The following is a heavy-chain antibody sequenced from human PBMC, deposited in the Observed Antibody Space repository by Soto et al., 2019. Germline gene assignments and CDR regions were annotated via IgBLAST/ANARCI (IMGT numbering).Heavy chain of an antibody. J-gene: IGHJ6*03. CDR1: GGSFSGYY. D-gene: IGHD3-3*01. V-gene: IGHV4-34*01. Sequence: TCAVYGGSFSGYYWSWIRQPPGKGLEWIGEINHSGSTNYNPSLKSRVTISVDTSKNQFSLKLSSVTAADTAVYYCARGAYDFWSGPTYFDYYYYYMDVWGKGTTVTVSS. CDR2: INHSGST. CDR3: ARGAYDFWSGPTYFDYYYYYMDV.